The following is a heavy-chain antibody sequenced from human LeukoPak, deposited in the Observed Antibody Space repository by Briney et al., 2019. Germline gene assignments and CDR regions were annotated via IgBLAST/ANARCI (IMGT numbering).Heavy chain of an antibody. D-gene: IGHD1-14*01. J-gene: IGHJ3*01. V-gene: IGHV3-73*01. CDR2: IRSKANSYAT. CDR3: VVVVEPPDSDGFDV. Sequence: SGGSLRLSCAASGFTFSGSAMHWVRQASGKGLEWVGRIRSKANSYATAYAASVKGRFTISRDDSKNTAYLQMNSLTIEDTAVYYCVVVVEPPDSDGFDVWGQGTMITVSS. CDR1: GFTFSGSA.